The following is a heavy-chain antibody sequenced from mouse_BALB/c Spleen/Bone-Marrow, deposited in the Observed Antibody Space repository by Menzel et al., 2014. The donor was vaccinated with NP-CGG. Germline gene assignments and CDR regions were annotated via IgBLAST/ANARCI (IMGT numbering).Heavy chain of an antibody. CDR3: ARDGNYAMDY. CDR1: GISITTGNYR. J-gene: IGHJ4*01. D-gene: IGHD1-1*02. CDR2: IYYSGTI. Sequence: VQLQQSGPGLVKPSQTVSLTCTVTGISITTGNYRWGWIRQFPGNKLEWIGYIYYSGTITYNPSLTSRTTITRDTSKNQFFLEMNSLTAEDTATYYCARDGNYAMDYWGQGTSVTVSS. V-gene: IGHV3-5*02.